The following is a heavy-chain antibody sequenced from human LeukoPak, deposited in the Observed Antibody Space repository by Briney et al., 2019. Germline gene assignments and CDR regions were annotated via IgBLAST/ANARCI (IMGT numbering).Heavy chain of an antibody. CDR3: ARADYGGNSVSDP. V-gene: IGHV4-30-4*08. D-gene: IGHD4-23*01. Sequence: SQTLSLTCTVSGGSISSGDYYWSWIRQPPGKGLEWIGYIYYSGSTYYNPSLKSRVTISVDTSKNQFSLKLSSVTAADAAVYYCARADYGGNSVSDPWGQGTLVTVSS. J-gene: IGHJ5*02. CDR1: GGSISSGDYY. CDR2: IYYSGST.